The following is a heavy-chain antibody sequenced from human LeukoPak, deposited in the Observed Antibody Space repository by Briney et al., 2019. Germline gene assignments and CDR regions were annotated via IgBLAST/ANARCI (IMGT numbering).Heavy chain of an antibody. Sequence: SVKVSCKASGGTLSSYAISWVRQAPGQGLEWMGGIIPIFGTANYAQKFQGRVTITADESTSTAYMELSSLRSEDTAVYYCARASVLQFRDAFDIWGQGTMVTVSS. D-gene: IGHD5-24*01. V-gene: IGHV1-69*13. CDR3: ARASVLQFRDAFDI. CDR1: GGTLSSYA. CDR2: IIPIFGTA. J-gene: IGHJ3*02.